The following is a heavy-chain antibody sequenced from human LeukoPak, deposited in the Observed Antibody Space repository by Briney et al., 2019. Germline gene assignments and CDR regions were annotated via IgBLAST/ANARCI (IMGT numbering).Heavy chain of an antibody. V-gene: IGHV1-2*04. D-gene: IGHD3-9*01. CDR1: GYTFTGYY. CDR2: INPNSGGT. CDR3: ARYDILTGYNY. Sequence: ASVKVSCKASGYTFTGYYMHWVRQAPGQGLEWMGWINPNSGGTNYAQKFQGWVTMTRDMSISTAYMELSRLRSDDTAVYYCARYDILTGYNYWGQGTLVTVSS. J-gene: IGHJ4*02.